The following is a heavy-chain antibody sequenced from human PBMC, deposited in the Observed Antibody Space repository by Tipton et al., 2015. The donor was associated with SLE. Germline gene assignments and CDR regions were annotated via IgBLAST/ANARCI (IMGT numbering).Heavy chain of an antibody. CDR3: ARGGGYYDSSGYYYVFDAFDI. CDR2: INSGGSST. J-gene: IGHJ3*02. CDR1: GFTFSSYW. V-gene: IGHV3-74*01. D-gene: IGHD3-22*01. Sequence: GSLRLSCAASGFTFSSYWMHWVRQAPGKGLVWVSRINSGGSSTSYADSVKGRFTISRDNAKNTLYLQMNSLRAEDTAVYYCARGGGYYDSSGYYYVFDAFDIWGQGTMVTVSS.